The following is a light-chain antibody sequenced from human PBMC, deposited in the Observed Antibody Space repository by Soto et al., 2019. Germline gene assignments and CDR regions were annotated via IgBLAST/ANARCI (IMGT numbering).Light chain of an antibody. CDR1: QSVSSN. CDR3: QQYNDWPRT. CDR2: GAS. V-gene: IGKV3-15*01. J-gene: IGKJ1*01. Sequence: EIVMTQSPATLSVSPGERATLSCSASQSVSSNLAGYQQKPGQAPRLLIYGASTRATGIPARFSGSWSGTEFTLTISSLQSEDFAVYYCQQYNDWPRTFGQGTKVEIK.